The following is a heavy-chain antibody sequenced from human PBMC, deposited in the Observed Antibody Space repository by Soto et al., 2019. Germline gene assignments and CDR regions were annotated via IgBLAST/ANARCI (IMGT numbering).Heavy chain of an antibody. CDR2: ISGSGGST. D-gene: IGHD3-3*01. CDR1: GFTFSSYA. J-gene: IGHJ4*02. V-gene: IGHV3-23*01. CDR3: AKVGPQIWSGYYPRMSGYDWAREPFDY. Sequence: PGGSLRLSCAASGFTFSSYAMSWVRQAPGKGLEWVSAISGSGGSTYYADSVKGRFTISRDNSKNTLYLQMNSLRAEDTAVYYCAKVGPQIWSGYYPRMSGYDWAREPFDYWGQGTLVTVSS.